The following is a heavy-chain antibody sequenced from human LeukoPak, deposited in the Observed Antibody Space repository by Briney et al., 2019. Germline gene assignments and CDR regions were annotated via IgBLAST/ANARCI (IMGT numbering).Heavy chain of an antibody. V-gene: IGHV1-69*13. J-gene: IGHJ4*02. D-gene: IGHD2-2*01. CDR2: IIPIFGTA. CDR1: GGTFSSYA. Sequence: ASVKVSCKASGGTFSSYAMSWVRQARRQGSEWMGGIIPIFGTANYAQKFQGRVTITADESTSTAYMELSSLRSEDTAVYYCARTYCSSTSCYAGMGDYWGQGTLVTVSS. CDR3: ARTYCSSTSCYAGMGDY.